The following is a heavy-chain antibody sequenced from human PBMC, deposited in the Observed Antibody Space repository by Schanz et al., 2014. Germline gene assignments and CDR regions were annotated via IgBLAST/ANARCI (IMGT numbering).Heavy chain of an antibody. CDR1: GFTLNNAW. D-gene: IGHD3-10*01. CDR3: TADLWFGAVWGVW. Sequence: EVQLVESGGGLVKPGGSLRLSCATSGFTLNNAWMNWVRQAPGKGLQWVARIKSKTDGGTRDYAAPVKGRFTISTDESKNTMYLQMNSLQTEDTAVYYCTADLWFGAVWGVWWGQGTLVTVSS. J-gene: IGHJ4*02. CDR2: IKSKTDGGTR. V-gene: IGHV3-15*01.